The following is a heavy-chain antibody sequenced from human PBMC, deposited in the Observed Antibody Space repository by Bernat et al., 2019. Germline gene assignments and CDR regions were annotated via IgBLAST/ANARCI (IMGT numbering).Heavy chain of an antibody. D-gene: IGHD5-12*01. V-gene: IGHV3-23*01. CDR1: GFTFSSYA. J-gene: IGHJ6*02. CDR2: ISGSGGST. CDR3: EKDLGASGYDSGDYYYYGMDV. Sequence: EVQLLESGGGLVQPGGSLRLSCAASGFTFSSYAMSWVRQAPGKGLEWVLAISGSGGSTYYADSVKGRFTISRDNSKNTLYLQMNSLRAEDTAVYYCEKDLGASGYDSGDYYYYGMDVWGQGTTVTVSS.